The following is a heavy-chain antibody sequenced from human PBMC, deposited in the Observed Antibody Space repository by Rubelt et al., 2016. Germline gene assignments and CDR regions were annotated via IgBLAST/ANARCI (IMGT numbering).Heavy chain of an antibody. CDR2: IYYSGST. CDR1: GGSISSSSYY. V-gene: IGHV4-39*01. Sequence: QLQLQESGPGLVKPSETLSLTCTVSGGSISSSSYYWGWIRQPPGKGLEWIGSIYYSGSTYSNPSLEGRGTISVDTSKNPFSLKLSSVTAADTAVYYGARHMPHLGARRASNAFDIWGQGTMVTVSS. J-gene: IGHJ3*02. D-gene: IGHD6-6*01. CDR3: ARHMPHLGARRASNAFDI.